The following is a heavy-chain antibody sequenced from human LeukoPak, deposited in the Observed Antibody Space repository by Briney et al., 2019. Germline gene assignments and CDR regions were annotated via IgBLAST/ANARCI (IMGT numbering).Heavy chain of an antibody. D-gene: IGHD6-19*01. Sequence: GGSLRLSCAASGFTFSSYAMSWVRQAPGKGLEWVSAISGSGGSTYYANSVKGRFTISRDNSKNTLYLQMNSLRAEDTAVYYCANAIHSKAVALPFDYWGQGTLVTVSS. J-gene: IGHJ4*02. CDR3: ANAIHSKAVALPFDY. V-gene: IGHV3-23*01. CDR2: ISGSGGST. CDR1: GFTFSSYA.